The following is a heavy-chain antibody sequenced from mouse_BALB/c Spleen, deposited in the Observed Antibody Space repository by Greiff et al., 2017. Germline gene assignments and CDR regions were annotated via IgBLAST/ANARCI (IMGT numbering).Heavy chain of an antibody. CDR1: GYAFTNYW. CDR2: INPGSGGT. V-gene: IGHV1-54*01. D-gene: IGHD2-4*01. CDR3: AGHDCGQAWFAY. Sequence: QVQLQQSGAELVRPGTSVKVSCKASGYAFTNYWIEWVKQRPGQGLEWIGVINPGSGGTNYNEKFKGKTTLTADKSASTAYKQLGSLTSDDSAVYFCAGHDCGQAWFAYWGQGTLVTVSA. J-gene: IGHJ3*01.